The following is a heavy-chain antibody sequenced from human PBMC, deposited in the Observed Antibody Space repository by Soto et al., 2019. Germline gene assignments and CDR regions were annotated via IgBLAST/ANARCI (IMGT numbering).Heavy chain of an antibody. V-gene: IGHV4-34*01. D-gene: IGHD2-2*01. CDR1: GGSFSGYY. Sequence: SETLSLTCAVYGGSFSGYYWSWIRQPPGKRLEWIGEINHSGSTNYNPSLKSRVTISVDTSKNQFSLKLSSVTAADTAVYYCARGLNIVVVPGAIASSRWFDLWGQGTLVTVSS. CDR3: ARGLNIVVVPGAIASSRWFDL. J-gene: IGHJ5*02. CDR2: INHSGST.